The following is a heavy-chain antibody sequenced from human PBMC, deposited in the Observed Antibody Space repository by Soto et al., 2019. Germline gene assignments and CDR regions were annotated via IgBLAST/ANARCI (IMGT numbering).Heavy chain of an antibody. CDR3: ARAVRYSYGPLTPGFDP. Sequence: QVQLVQSGAEVKKPGASVKVSCKASGYTFTGYYMHWVRQAPGQGLEWMGWINPNSGGTNYAQKFKGWVTMTRDTSISTAYMELSRLRSDDTAVYYCARAVRYSYGPLTPGFDPWGQGTLVTVSS. D-gene: IGHD5-18*01. J-gene: IGHJ5*02. CDR2: INPNSGGT. CDR1: GYTFTGYY. V-gene: IGHV1-2*04.